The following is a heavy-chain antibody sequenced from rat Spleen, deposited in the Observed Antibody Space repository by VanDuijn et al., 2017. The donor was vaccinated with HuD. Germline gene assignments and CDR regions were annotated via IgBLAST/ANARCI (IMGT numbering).Heavy chain of an antibody. CDR2: INTDGGST. V-gene: IGHV5-58*01. CDR1: GFTFSSFW. D-gene: IGHD5-1*01. J-gene: IGHJ2*01. CDR3: ARQNWPYYFDY. Sequence: EVQLVESGGGLVQPGRSLKLSCVASGFTFSSFWMYWIRQAPGKGLEWVSSINTDGGSTSYPDSVKGRFTISRDNAEKTVYLQMNSLRSEDTATYYCARQNWPYYFDYWGQGVMVTVSS.